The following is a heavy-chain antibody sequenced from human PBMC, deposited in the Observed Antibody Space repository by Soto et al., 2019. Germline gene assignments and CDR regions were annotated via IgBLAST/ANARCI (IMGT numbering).Heavy chain of an antibody. CDR3: ARQKTAAPGGENGWLDP. J-gene: IGHJ5*02. V-gene: IGHV4-39*01. Sequence: PSETLSLTCTVSGGSISSSSYYWGWIRQPPGKGLEWIGSIYYSGSTYYNPSLKSRVTISVDTSKNQFSLKLSSVTAADTAVYYCARQKTAAPGGENGWLDPWGQGTLVTLSS. CDR2: IYYSGST. D-gene: IGHD1-1*01. CDR1: GGSISSSSYY.